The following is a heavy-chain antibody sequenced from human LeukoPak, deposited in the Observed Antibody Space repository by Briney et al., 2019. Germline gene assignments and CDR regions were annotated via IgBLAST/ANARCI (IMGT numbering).Heavy chain of an antibody. J-gene: IGHJ4*02. CDR3: AAGPIAALDY. Sequence: GGSLRLSCAASGFTFSSYGMHWVRQAPGKGLEWVAVIWYGGSNKYYADSVKGRFTISRDNSKNTLYLQMNSLRAEDTAVYYCAAGPIAALDYWGQGTLVTVSS. CDR1: GFTFSSYG. V-gene: IGHV3-33*08. D-gene: IGHD6-13*01. CDR2: IWYGGSNK.